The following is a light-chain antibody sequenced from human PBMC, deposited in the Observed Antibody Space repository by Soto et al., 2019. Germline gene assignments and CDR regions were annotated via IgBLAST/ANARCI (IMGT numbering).Light chain of an antibody. V-gene: IGKV3-20*01. J-gene: IGKJ5*01. CDR2: GAS. CDR1: QSVSSRY. CDR3: QQYGGSPPIT. Sequence: EIVLTQSPGTPSLSPGERATLSCRASQSVSSRYLTWYHQKPGQAPRLLIYGASSRATGIPDRFSGSGSGTDFTLTISRLEPEDFAVYSCQQYGGSPPITFGQGTRLEIK.